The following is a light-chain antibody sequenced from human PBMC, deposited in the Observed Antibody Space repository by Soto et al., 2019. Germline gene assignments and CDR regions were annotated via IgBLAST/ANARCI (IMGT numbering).Light chain of an antibody. CDR1: SSDVGGYNY. Sequence: QSALTQPASVSGSPGQSITISCTGTSSDVGGYNYVSWFQQHPGKAPKLMIYEVSNRPSGVSNRFSGSKSGNTASLTISGLQAEDEAGYYCSSYTSTYTVILGGGTKLTVL. J-gene: IGLJ2*01. V-gene: IGLV2-14*03. CDR2: EVS. CDR3: SSYTSTYTVI.